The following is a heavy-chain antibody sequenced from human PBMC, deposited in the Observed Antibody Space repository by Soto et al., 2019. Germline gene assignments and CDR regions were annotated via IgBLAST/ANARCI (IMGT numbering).Heavy chain of an antibody. J-gene: IGHJ4*02. D-gene: IGHD2-8*02. CDR1: GGSFSGYY. V-gene: IGHV4-34*01. Sequence: QVQLQQWGAGLLKPSETLSLTCAVYGGSFSGYYWTWIRQPPGTGLEWIGEINHSGSTIYNPSLKSRVTISVDTSKTQFSLKLTSVTAADTAVYYCARDKITGLFDYWGQGTLVTVSS. CDR3: ARDKITGLFDY. CDR2: INHSGST.